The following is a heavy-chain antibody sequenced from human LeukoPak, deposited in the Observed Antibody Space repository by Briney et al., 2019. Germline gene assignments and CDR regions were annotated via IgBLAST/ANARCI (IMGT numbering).Heavy chain of an antibody. CDR2: ISGSGGST. Sequence: GGSLRLSCAASGFTFSSYAMSRVRQAPGKGLEWVSAISGSGGSTYYADSVKGRFTISRDNSKNTLYLQMNSLRAEDTAVYDCANGMVTGTTAGFDYWGQGTLVTVSS. D-gene: IGHD1-7*01. CDR1: GFTFSSYA. J-gene: IGHJ4*02. CDR3: ANGMVTGTTAGFDY. V-gene: IGHV3-23*01.